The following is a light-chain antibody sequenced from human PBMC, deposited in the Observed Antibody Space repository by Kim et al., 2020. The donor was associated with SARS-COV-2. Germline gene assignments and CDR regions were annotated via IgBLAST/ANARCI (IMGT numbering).Light chain of an antibody. CDR2: GAS. CDR1: QVINNY. V-gene: IGKV1-27*01. CDR3: QKYDSAPWT. Sequence: DIQMTQSPSSLSASVGDRVTITCRASQVINNYLAWYQQKPGKAPTVLIYGASTLHSGVPSRFSGSGSGTDFTLTTSSLQPEDVGTYYCQKYDSAPWTFGHGTKVDIK. J-gene: IGKJ1*01.